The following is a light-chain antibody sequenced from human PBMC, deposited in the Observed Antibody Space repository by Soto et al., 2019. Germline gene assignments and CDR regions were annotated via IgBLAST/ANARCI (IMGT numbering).Light chain of an antibody. CDR2: DAS. Sequence: EIVMTQSPATLSVSPGERATLSCRASQSVSRNLAWYQQKPGQPPRLLIYDASTRATGVPARFGGSGSGTEFTLTISGLQSEDFAVYYCQQRSNWPPAFGQGTKVDIK. CDR1: QSVSRN. J-gene: IGKJ1*01. V-gene: IGKV3-15*01. CDR3: QQRSNWPPA.